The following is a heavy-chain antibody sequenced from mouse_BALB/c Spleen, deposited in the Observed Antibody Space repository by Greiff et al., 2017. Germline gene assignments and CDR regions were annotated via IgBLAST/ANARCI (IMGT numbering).Heavy chain of an antibody. V-gene: IGHV1S56*01. CDR1: GYTFTDYN. Sequence: VQLQQSGAELVKPGASVKISCKASGYTFTDYNMDWVKQRPGQGLEWIGWIYPGAGSTKYNQKFKGKTTLTADKSSSTAYMLLSSLTSEDSAIYFCATYCDSVFYSMDYWGQGTSVTVSS. D-gene: IGHD1-1*01. CDR3: ATYCDSVFYSMDY. J-gene: IGHJ4*01. CDR2: IYPGAGST.